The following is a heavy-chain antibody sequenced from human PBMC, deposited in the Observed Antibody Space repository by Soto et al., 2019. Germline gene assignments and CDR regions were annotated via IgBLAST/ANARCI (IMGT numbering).Heavy chain of an antibody. CDR2: ITPNFGTA. D-gene: IGHD1-1*01. CDR3: ASLSTGPWYFDL. Sequence: PVEASWKESGGTYRSNAIRWVRQAPGQGLERMGGITPNFGTANYAQKLQGRVTITADESTITAHMELSSLRSEDTALYYCASLSTGPWYFDLWGRGTLVTVPS. CDR1: GGTYRSNA. J-gene: IGHJ2*01. V-gene: IGHV1-69*01.